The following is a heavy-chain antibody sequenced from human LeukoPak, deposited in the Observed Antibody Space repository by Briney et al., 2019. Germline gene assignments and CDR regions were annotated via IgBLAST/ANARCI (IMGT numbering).Heavy chain of an antibody. Sequence: SETLSLTCTVSGGSISNYFWSWIRQPPGKGLEWIGRIYHSGSTNYNPSLKSRVTMSVDTSKNQFSLKLNSVTAADTAVYYCAREYGDFDYWGQGTLVTVSS. D-gene: IGHD4-17*01. CDR2: IYHSGST. V-gene: IGHV4-4*07. CDR3: AREYGDFDY. J-gene: IGHJ4*02. CDR1: GGSISNYF.